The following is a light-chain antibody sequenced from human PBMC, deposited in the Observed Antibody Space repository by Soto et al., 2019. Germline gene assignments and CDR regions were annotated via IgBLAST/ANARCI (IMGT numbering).Light chain of an antibody. CDR1: QSLVYSDGNTY. J-gene: IGKJ4*01. CDR3: MQGTHWPLT. V-gene: IGKV2-30*01. Sequence: DAVMTQSPLSLPVTLGQPASISCRSSQSLVYSDGNTYLNWFQQRPGQSPRRLIYKVSNRDSGVPDRFGGSGSGTDFTLKISRVEAEDVGVYYCMQGTHWPLTFGGETKVEIK. CDR2: KVS.